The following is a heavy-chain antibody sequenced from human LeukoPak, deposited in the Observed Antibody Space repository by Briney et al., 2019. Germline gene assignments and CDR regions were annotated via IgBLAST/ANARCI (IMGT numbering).Heavy chain of an antibody. D-gene: IGHD4-17*01. CDR2: IQPDGSQG. V-gene: IGHV3-7*01. J-gene: IGHJ4*02. Sequence: GGSLGLSCVASGFTFGSYWMTWVRQAPGEGLEWVANIQPDGSQGLYVDSVKGRFIISRDNAKKSLYLQMNSLRAEDTAVYYCTGDPLYGALDSWGQGTLVTVSS. CDR3: TGDPLYGALDS. CDR1: GFTFGSYW.